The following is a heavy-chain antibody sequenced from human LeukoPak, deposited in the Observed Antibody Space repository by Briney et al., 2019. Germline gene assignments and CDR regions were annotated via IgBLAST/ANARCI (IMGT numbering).Heavy chain of an antibody. CDR1: GFTFSSYT. D-gene: IGHD6-19*01. J-gene: IGHJ4*02. Sequence: GGSLRLSCAASGFTFSSYTMTWVRQAPGKGLEWVSAISGSGGSTYYAGSVKGRFTISRDNAKNSLYLQMNSLRAEDTAVYYCARHRSGCPGDYWGQGTLVTVSS. CDR2: ISGSGGST. CDR3: ARHRSGCPGDY. V-gene: IGHV3-23*01.